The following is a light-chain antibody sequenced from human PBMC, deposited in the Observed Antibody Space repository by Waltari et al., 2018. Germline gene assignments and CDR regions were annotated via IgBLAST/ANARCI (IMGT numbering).Light chain of an antibody. J-gene: IGLJ2*01. CDR2: GAT. CDR1: SDVGNYHL. Sequence: QSALTQPASVSGSPGQSITISCTSDVGNYHLVSWYQQRPGTAPKLKIYGATKRPSGVSDRFSGSKSVNTASLTICGLQAEDEADYYCCTFTSSGTWVFGGGTKLTVL. V-gene: IGLV2-23*01. CDR3: CTFTSSGTWV.